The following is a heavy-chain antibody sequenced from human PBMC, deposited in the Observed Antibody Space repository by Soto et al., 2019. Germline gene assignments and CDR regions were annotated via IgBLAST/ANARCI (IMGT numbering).Heavy chain of an antibody. CDR2: FDPEDGET. J-gene: IGHJ5*02. D-gene: IGHD4-4*01. V-gene: IGHV1-24*01. CDR3: ATSNTVTTPYNWFDP. CDR1: GYTLTELS. Sequence: GASVKVSCKVSGYTLTELSMHWVRQAPGKGLEWMGGFDPEDGETIYAQKFQGRVTMTEDTSTDTAYMELSSLRSEDTAVYYCATSNTVTTPYNWFDPWGQGTLVTVSS.